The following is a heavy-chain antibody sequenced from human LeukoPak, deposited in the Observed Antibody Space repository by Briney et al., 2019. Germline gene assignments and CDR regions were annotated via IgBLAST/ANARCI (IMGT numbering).Heavy chain of an antibody. D-gene: IGHD5-24*01. V-gene: IGHV1-69*13. CDR2: IIPIFGTA. CDR1: GGTFSSYA. CDR3: ATDLEMATISSFDY. Sequence: GASVKVSCKASGGTFSSYAISWVRQAPGQGLEWMGGIIPIFGTANYAQKFQGRVTITADESTSTAYMELSSLRSEDTAVYYCATDLEMATISSFDYWGQGTLVTVSS. J-gene: IGHJ4*02.